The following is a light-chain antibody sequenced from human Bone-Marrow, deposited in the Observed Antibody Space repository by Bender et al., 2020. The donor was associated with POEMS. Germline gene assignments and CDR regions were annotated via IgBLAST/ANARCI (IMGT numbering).Light chain of an antibody. CDR3: GTWGGSPQ. CDR1: SSTIGISY. J-gene: IGLJ3*02. V-gene: IGLV1-51*02. Sequence: QSVLTQPPSASGTPGQKVTISCSGSSSTIGISYVFWYQQLPGTAPKLLIYRNDQRPSGIPDRFSASKSGTSATLGITGLQTGDEADYYCGTWGGSPQFGGGTKLTVL. CDR2: RND.